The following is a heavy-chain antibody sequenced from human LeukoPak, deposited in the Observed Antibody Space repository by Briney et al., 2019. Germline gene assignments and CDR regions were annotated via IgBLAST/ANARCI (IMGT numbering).Heavy chain of an antibody. J-gene: IGHJ6*03. CDR3: AGGYGGYYYYMDV. D-gene: IGHD4-23*01. CDR2: IYYSGIT. Sequence: PSETLSLTCSVSGGSISSYYWSWIRQPPGKGLEWIGYIYYSGITNYNPSLKSRVAISVDTSKKQFSLKLSSVTAADTAVYYCAGGYGGYYYYMDVWGRGTTVTVSS. CDR1: GGSISSYY. V-gene: IGHV4-59*01.